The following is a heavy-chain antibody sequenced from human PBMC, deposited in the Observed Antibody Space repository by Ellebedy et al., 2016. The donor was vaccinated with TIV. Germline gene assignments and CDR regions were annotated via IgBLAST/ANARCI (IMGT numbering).Heavy chain of an antibody. CDR1: GYSFTSYW. CDR3: ARRHVITFGGVIANDAFDI. D-gene: IGHD3-16*02. Sequence: GESLKISCKGSGYSFTSYWNSWVRQMPGKGLEWMGRIDPSDSYTNYSPSFQGHVTIPADKSISTAYLQWSSLKASDTAMYYCARRHVITFGGVIANDAFDIWGQGTMVTVSS. V-gene: IGHV5-10-1*01. CDR2: IDPSDSYT. J-gene: IGHJ3*02.